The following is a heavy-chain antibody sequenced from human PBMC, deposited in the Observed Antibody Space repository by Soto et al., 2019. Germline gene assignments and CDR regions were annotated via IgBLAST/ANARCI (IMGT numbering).Heavy chain of an antibody. CDR2: IYPGDSDT. Sequence: GESLKISCKGSGYSFTSYWIGWVRQMPGKGLEWMGIIYPGDSDTRYSPSFQGQDTISADKSISTAYLQWSSLKASDTAMHYCARHYGDPYWYFDLWGRGTLVTVSS. D-gene: IGHD4-17*01. V-gene: IGHV5-51*01. J-gene: IGHJ2*01. CDR1: GYSFTSYW. CDR3: ARHYGDPYWYFDL.